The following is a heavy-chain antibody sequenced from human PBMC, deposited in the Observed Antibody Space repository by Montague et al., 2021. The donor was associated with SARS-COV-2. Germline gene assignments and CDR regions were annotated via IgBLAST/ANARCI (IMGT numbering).Heavy chain of an antibody. CDR2: IHHGGST. D-gene: IGHD1-1*01. CDR1: GGSFSTYS. CDR3: ARLGDEAVPSPKLGGGPYYSDDYIDF. J-gene: IGHJ6*03. Sequence: SETLSLTCAVHGGSFSTYSWNWIRQPPGKGLEWIGEIHHGGSTNYNPSLKSRVTISADTSTNQFSLKLTSVAAADTAVYYCARLGDEAVPSPKLGGGPYYSDDYIDFWGQGTTVTVSS. V-gene: IGHV4-34*01.